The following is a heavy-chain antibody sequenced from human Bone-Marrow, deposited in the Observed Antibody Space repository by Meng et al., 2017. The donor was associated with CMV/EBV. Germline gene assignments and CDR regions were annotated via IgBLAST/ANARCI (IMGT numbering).Heavy chain of an antibody. D-gene: IGHD4-11*01. V-gene: IGHV3-23*01. J-gene: IGHJ4*02. CDR3: AKIVRDYSPFDY. CDR1: GFTFNTYA. Sequence: GGSLRLSCAASGFTFNTYAMSWVRHAPGKGLEWVSGISGSGGDTFYADSVRGRFTISRDNSKNTLYLQMNSLRAEDTAIYYCAKIVRDYSPFDYWGQGTLVTVSS. CDR2: ISGSGGDT.